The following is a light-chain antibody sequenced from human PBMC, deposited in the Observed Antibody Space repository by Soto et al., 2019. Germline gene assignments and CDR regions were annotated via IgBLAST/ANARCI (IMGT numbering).Light chain of an antibody. Sequence: DIQMTQSPSSVSASVGDTVTITCRASQDILSWLAWYQQKPGEAPRLLIYASSNLQSGVPSRFSGSRSGTDFTLTISSLQPEDFASYCCQQANPFPITFGPGPRLDIK. CDR3: QQANPFPIT. CDR2: ASS. J-gene: IGKJ3*01. V-gene: IGKV1-12*01. CDR1: QDILSW.